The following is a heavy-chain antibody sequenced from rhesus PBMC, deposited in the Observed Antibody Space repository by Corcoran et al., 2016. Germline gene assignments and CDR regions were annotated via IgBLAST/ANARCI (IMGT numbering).Heavy chain of an antibody. V-gene: IGHV4-65*01. CDR1: GGSVSSSNW. J-gene: IGHJ4*01. CDR3: ASGPANFDY. D-gene: IGHD6-19*01. Sequence: QVQLQESGPGLVKPSETLSLTCAVSGGSVSSSNWWSWIRQPPGKGLEWIGYISGSSGSTYYNPALKCLVTISTDTSKNQFSLRLSSVTAADTAVYYCASGPANFDYWGQGVLVTVSS. CDR2: ISGSSGST.